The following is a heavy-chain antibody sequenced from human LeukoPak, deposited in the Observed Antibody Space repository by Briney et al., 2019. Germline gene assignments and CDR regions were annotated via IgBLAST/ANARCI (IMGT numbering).Heavy chain of an antibody. Sequence: PGGSLRLSCTASGFTFSRYSMNWVRQAPGKGLEWVSSISDSSNYIYYVDSVKGRFTISRDNAKNSLYLQMNSLRAEDTAVYYCARDISGSYSSVYYFDYWGQGTLVTVSS. CDR1: GFTFSRYS. V-gene: IGHV3-21*04. J-gene: IGHJ4*02. D-gene: IGHD1-26*01. CDR2: ISDSSNYI. CDR3: ARDISGSYSSVYYFDY.